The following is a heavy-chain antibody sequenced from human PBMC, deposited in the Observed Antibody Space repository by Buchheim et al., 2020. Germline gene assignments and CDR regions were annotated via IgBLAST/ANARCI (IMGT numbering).Heavy chain of an antibody. CDR1: GFTFSSYG. V-gene: IGHV3-30*18. J-gene: IGHJ6*02. CDR2: ISYDGSNK. CDR3: AKGGDGEGDYYYYYGMDV. D-gene: IGHD3-16*01. Sequence: QVQLVESGGGVVQPGRSLRLSCAASGFTFSSYGMHWVRQAPGKGLEWVAVISYDGSNKYYADSVKGRFTISRDNSKHTPYLQMNSLRAEDTAVYYCAKGGDGEGDYYYYYGMDVWGQGTT.